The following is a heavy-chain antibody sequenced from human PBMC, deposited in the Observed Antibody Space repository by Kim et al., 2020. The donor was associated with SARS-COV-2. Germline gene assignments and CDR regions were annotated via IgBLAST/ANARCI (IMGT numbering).Heavy chain of an antibody. CDR1: GGSISSGGYY. V-gene: IGHV4-31*03. D-gene: IGHD3-22*01. Sequence: SETLSLTCTVSGGSISSGGYYWSWIRQHPGKGLEWIGYIYYSGSTYYNPSLKSRVTISVDTSKNQFSLKLSSVTAADTAVYYCARARVVVVFNAFDIWGQGTMVTVSS. CDR3: ARARVVVVFNAFDI. CDR2: IYYSGST. J-gene: IGHJ3*02.